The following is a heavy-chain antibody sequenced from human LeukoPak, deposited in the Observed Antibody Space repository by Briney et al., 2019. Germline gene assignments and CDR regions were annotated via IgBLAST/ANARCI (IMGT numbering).Heavy chain of an antibody. CDR2: IYYSGST. Sequence: PSETLSLTCTVSGGSISSYYWSWIRQPPGKGLEWIGYIYYSGSTNYNPSLKSRVTISVDTSKNQFSLKLSSVTAADTAAYYCARENYDSSGYSIFDYWGQGTLVTVSS. CDR3: ARENYDSSGYSIFDY. CDR1: GGSISSYY. D-gene: IGHD3-22*01. V-gene: IGHV4-59*01. J-gene: IGHJ4*02.